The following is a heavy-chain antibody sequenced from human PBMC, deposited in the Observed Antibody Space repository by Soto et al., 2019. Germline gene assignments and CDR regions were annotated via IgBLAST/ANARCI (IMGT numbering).Heavy chain of an antibody. J-gene: IGHJ4*02. D-gene: IGHD3-9*01. Sequence: ASVKVSCKASGYTFTSYGISWVRQAPGQGLEWMGWISAYNGNTNYAQKLQGRVTMTPDTSTRTAYMELRSLRSDDTAVYYCARDEALYDILTGQYYFDYWGQGTLVTVSS. CDR2: ISAYNGNT. CDR1: GYTFTSYG. V-gene: IGHV1-18*01. CDR3: ARDEALYDILTGQYYFDY.